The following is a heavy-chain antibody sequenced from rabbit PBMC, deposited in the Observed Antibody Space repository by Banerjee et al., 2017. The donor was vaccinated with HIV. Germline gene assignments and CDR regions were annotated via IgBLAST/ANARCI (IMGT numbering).Heavy chain of an antibody. CDR1: GFSFSGGYW. V-gene: IGHV1S45*01. CDR3: AREGL. CDR2: INTISGDT. J-gene: IGHJ6*01. Sequence: QQQLVESGGGLVKPGASLTLTCKASGFSFSGGYWMCWVRQAPGKGLEWIACINTISGDTVYATWAKGRFTISKASWTTVTLQMTSLTAADTASYFCAREGLWGPGTLVTVS.